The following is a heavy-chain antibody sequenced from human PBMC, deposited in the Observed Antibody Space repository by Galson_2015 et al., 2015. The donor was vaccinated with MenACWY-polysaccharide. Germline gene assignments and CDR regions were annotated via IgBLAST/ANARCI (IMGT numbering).Heavy chain of an antibody. CDR3: VKSGLGNLGYSMVRGVDY. J-gene: IGHJ4*02. V-gene: IGHV3-23*01. CDR1: GVTSSSYS. Sequence: SLRLSCAASGVTSSSYSMNWVRQDPGKGLEWVSGLSASGDKTYYADSVKGRFTISRDNSRNMLYLQMNSLRAEDTAVYHCVKSGLGNLGYSMVRGVDYWGRGTLATVSS. CDR2: LSASGDKT. D-gene: IGHD3-10*01.